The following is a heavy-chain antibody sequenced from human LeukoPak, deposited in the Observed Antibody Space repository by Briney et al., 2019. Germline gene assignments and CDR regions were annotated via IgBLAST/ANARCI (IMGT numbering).Heavy chain of an antibody. V-gene: IGHV4-39*01. CDR3: ARRDYIITYFFDN. CDR1: GGSISDSRYY. CDR2: IHYSGSN. Sequence: WETLSLTCTVSGGSISDSRYYWGWIRQPKGMGLEWIGNIHYSGSNNYNPSVKSRVTISIDTSKNQFSLELSSLTAADTAVYYCARRDYIITYFFDNWGQGTLVTVSS. D-gene: IGHD4-17*01. J-gene: IGHJ4*02.